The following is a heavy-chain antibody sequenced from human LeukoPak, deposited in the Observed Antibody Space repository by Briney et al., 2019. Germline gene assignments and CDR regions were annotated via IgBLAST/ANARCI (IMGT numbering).Heavy chain of an antibody. CDR1: GGSISSYY. V-gene: IGHV4-4*07. Sequence: SETLSLTCTVSGGSISSYYWSWIRQPAGKGLEWIGRIYSNGNTNYNPSLKSRVTMSVDTSMNQFSLKLSSVTAADTAVYYCARDKEYCGGDCSYWYFDLWGRGTVVTVSS. CDR2: IYSNGNT. D-gene: IGHD2-21*02. J-gene: IGHJ2*01. CDR3: ARDKEYCGGDCSYWYFDL.